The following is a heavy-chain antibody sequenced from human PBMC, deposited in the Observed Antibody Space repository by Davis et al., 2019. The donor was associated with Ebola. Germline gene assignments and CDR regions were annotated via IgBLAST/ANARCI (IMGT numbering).Heavy chain of an antibody. V-gene: IGHV3-49*04. CDR1: GITFSTPG. CDR2: IRSKAYGGTT. Sequence: GGSLRLSCAASGITFSTPGMHWVRQAPGKGLEWVGFIRSKAYGGTTEYAASVKGRFTISRDDSKSIAYLQMNSLKTEDTAVYYCTRDWDDYGDYGMDVWGQGTTVTVSS. CDR3: TRDWDDYGDYGMDV. J-gene: IGHJ6*02. D-gene: IGHD3-16*01.